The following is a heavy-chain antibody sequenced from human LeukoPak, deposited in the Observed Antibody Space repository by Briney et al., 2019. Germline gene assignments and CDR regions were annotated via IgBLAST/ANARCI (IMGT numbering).Heavy chain of an antibody. J-gene: IGHJ4*02. CDR1: GFTFSSYS. Sequence: GGSLRLSCAASGFTFSSYSMNWVRQAPGKGLEWVSSISSSSSYIYYADSVKGRFTISRDNAKNSLYLQMNSLRAEDTALYFCARESRPGGRLIDFDFWGQGSLVTVSS. D-gene: IGHD6-6*01. CDR3: ARESRPGGRLIDFDF. CDR2: ISSSSSYI. V-gene: IGHV3-21*01.